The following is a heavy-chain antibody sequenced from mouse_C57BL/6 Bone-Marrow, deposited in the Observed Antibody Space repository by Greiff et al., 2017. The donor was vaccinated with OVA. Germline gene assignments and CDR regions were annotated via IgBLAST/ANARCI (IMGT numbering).Heavy chain of an antibody. J-gene: IGHJ4*01. CDR1: GYTFTSYW. V-gene: IGHV1-55*01. Sequence: QVQLQQPGAELVKPGASVKMSCKASGYTFTSYWITWVKQRPGQGLEWIGDIYPGSGSTNYNEKFKSKATLTVDTSSSTAYMQPSSLTSEDSAVYYCARRRCDLLWFPYYAMDYWGQGTSVTVSS. CDR2: IYPGSGST. CDR3: ARRRCDLLWFPYYAMDY. D-gene: IGHD2-2*01.